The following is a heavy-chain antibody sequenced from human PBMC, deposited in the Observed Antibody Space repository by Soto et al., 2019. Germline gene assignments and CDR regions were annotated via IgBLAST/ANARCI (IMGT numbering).Heavy chain of an antibody. Sequence: EVQMVESGGGFMKPGGSLRLSCAASGFTFSNAWMSWVRQAPGKGLEWVGRIKIKTDGGTTDYAAPVKGRFTISRDDSKNTLYLQMNSLKTEDTAVYYCTTPNMTQANWGQGTLVTVSS. J-gene: IGHJ4*02. V-gene: IGHV3-15*01. CDR1: GFTFSNAW. CDR3: TTPNMTQAN. CDR2: IKIKTDGGTT.